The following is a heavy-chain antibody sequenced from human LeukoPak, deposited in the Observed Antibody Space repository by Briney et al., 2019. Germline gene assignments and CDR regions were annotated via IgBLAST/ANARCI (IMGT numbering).Heavy chain of an antibody. CDR1: GGSISSSSYY. Sequence: SSETLSLTCTVSGGSISSSSYYWGWIRQPPGKGLEWIGSIYYSGSTYYNPSLKSRVTISVDTSKNQFSLKLSSVTAADTAVYYCARQGTGMVDYWGQGTLVTVSS. D-gene: IGHD3-10*01. CDR3: ARQGTGMVDY. V-gene: IGHV4-39*01. CDR2: IYYSGST. J-gene: IGHJ4*02.